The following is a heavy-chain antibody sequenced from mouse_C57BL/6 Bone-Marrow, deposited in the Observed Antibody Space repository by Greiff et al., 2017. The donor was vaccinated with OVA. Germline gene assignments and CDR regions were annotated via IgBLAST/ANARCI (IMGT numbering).Heavy chain of an antibody. D-gene: IGHD1-1*01. CDR1: GYTFTSYG. J-gene: IGHJ2*01. V-gene: IGHV1-81*01. Sequence: VKLVESGAELARPGASVKLSCKASGYTFTSYGISWVKQRTGQGLEWIGEIYPRSGNTYYNEKFKGKATLTADKSSSTAYMELRSLTSEASAVYFCARIVYGSSYWGQGTTLTVSS. CDR2: IYPRSGNT. CDR3: ARIVYGSSY.